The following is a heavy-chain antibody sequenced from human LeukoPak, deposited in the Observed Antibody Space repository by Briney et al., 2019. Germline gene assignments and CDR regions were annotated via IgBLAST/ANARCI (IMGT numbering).Heavy chain of an antibody. CDR3: ARRGTIFGVVIQYYFDY. Sequence: GGSLRLSCAASGFTFSSYAMSWVRQAPGKGLEWVSGINWNGGSTGYADSVKGRFTISRDNAKNSLYLQMNSLRAEDTALYYCARRGTIFGVVIQYYFDYWGQGTLVTVSS. V-gene: IGHV3-20*04. J-gene: IGHJ4*02. CDR2: INWNGGST. D-gene: IGHD3-3*01. CDR1: GFTFSSYA.